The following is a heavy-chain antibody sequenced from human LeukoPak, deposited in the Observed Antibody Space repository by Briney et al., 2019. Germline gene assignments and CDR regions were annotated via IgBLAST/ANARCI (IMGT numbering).Heavy chain of an antibody. Sequence: PGGSLRLSCAASGFTFSDYYMSWIRQAPGKGLEWVSYISSSGGTIYYADSVKGRFTISRDNAKNSLYLQMNSLRAEDTAVYYCARESLGYYYGSPAFDIWGQGTMVTVSS. V-gene: IGHV3-11*01. CDR1: GFTFSDYY. CDR2: ISSSGGTI. D-gene: IGHD3-10*01. CDR3: ARESLGYYYGSPAFDI. J-gene: IGHJ3*02.